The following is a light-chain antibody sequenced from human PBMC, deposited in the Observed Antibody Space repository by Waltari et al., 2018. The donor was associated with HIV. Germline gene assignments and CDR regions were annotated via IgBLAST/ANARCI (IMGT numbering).Light chain of an antibody. V-gene: IGLV3-1*01. CDR2: QDT. CDR1: KLDNQY. CDR3: QAWDSTVAV. J-gene: IGLJ2*01. Sequence: SYELTRPPSLSVSPGQTASIPCSGNKLDNQYVCWYHQRPGQSPVLVIYQDTKRPSDIPERFSGSSSGDTATLTISETQTVDEGDYYCQAWDSTVAVFGGGTRLTVL.